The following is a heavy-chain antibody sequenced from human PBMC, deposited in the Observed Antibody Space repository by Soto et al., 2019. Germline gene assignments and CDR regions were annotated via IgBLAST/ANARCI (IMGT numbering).Heavy chain of an antibody. J-gene: IGHJ4*02. D-gene: IGHD4-17*01. CDR2: IYTSGST. Sequence: SETLSLTCTVSGGSISSYCWSWIRQPAGKGLEWIGRIYTSGSTNYNPSLKSRVTMSVDTSKNQFSLKLSSVTAADTAVYYCASALLDYGDYYFDYWGQGTLVTVSS. CDR3: ASALLDYGDYYFDY. V-gene: IGHV4-4*07. CDR1: GGSISSYC.